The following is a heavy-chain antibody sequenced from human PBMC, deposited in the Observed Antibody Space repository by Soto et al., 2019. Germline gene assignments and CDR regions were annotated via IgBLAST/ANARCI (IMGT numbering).Heavy chain of an antibody. V-gene: IGHV3-23*01. J-gene: IGHJ5*02. CDR1: GFTFSSYA. Sequence: EVQLLESGGGLVQPGESLRLSCAASGFTFSSYAMTWVRQAPGKGLEWVSSISGSGDYTYFADSVKGRFTISRDNSKDNMYMQMSSLRVEDTAIYYWAKDSRSHPQGWFDPWGQGTLVTVSS. D-gene: IGHD2-15*01. CDR3: AKDSRSHPQGWFDP. CDR2: ISGSGDYT.